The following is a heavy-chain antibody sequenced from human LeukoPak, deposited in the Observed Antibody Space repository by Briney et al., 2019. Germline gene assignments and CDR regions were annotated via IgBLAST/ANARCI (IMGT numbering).Heavy chain of an antibody. J-gene: IGHJ4*02. CDR1: GFTFSDYY. CDR2: INSDGSST. CDR3: ASESYGDFSFDY. D-gene: IGHD4-17*01. Sequence: GGSLRLSCAASGFTFSDYYMSWIRQAPGKRLECVSRINSDGSSTSYADSVKGRFTISRDNAKNTLYLQMNSLRAEDTAVYYCASESYGDFSFDYWGQGTLVTVSS. V-gene: IGHV3-74*01.